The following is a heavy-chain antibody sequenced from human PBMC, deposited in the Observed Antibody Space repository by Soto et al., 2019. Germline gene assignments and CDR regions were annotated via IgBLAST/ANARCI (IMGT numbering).Heavy chain of an antibody. CDR2: IYYSGST. D-gene: IGHD6-19*01. J-gene: IGHJ4*02. V-gene: IGHV4-39*02. Sequence: QLQLQESGPGLVKPSETLSLTCTVSGGSISSSSYYWGCIRQPPGKGLEWIGSIYYSGSTYYNPSLKSRVSIPVDTSKNHFSLKLSSVTAADTAVYYCARRRGWSIDYWGQGTLVTVSS. CDR1: GGSISSSSYY. CDR3: ARRRGWSIDY.